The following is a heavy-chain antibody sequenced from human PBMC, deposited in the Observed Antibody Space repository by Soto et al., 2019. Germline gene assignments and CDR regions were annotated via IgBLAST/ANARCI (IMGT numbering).Heavy chain of an antibody. CDR1: GGTFSSYA. D-gene: IGHD5-18*01. J-gene: IGHJ4*02. V-gene: IGHV1-69*05. CDR3: ARVLSSWIQEFDY. Sequence: ASVKVSCKASGGTFSSYAISWVRQAPGQGLEWMGGIIPIFGTANYAQKFQGRVTMTTDTSTSTAYMELRSLRSDDTAVYYCARVLSSWIQEFDYWGQGTLVTVSS. CDR2: IIPIFGTA.